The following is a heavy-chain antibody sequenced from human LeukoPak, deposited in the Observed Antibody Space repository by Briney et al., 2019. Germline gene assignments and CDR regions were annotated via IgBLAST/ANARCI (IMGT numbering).Heavy chain of an antibody. Sequence: KTSETLSLTCSVSGDSISRSDSYWDWIRQPPGKGLEWIGTLYYTGRTYYSPSLKSRVTMSVDTSNNQFSLNLRSVTAADTAVYYCARRRYYDGSGYLEWGQGTLLSVCS. CDR1: GDSISRSDSY. D-gene: IGHD3-22*01. J-gene: IGHJ1*01. CDR2: LYYTGRT. CDR3: ARRRYYDGSGYLE. V-gene: IGHV4-39*01.